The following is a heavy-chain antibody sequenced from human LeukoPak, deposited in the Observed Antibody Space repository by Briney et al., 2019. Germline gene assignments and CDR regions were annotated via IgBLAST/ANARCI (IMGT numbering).Heavy chain of an antibody. V-gene: IGHV1-69*06. CDR3: ARGIAAAGPLYYYYYGMDA. D-gene: IGHD6-13*01. Sequence: SVKVSCKASGGTFSSYAISWVRQAPGQGLEWMGGIIPIFGTANYAQKFQGRVTITADKSTSTAYMELSSLRSEDTAVYYCARGIAAAGPLYYYYYGMDAWGKGTTVTVSS. CDR1: GGTFSSYA. J-gene: IGHJ6*04. CDR2: IIPIFGTA.